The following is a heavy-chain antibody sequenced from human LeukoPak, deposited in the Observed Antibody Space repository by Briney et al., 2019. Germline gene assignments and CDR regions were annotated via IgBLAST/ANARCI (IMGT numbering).Heavy chain of an antibody. V-gene: IGHV3-9*01. CDR3: AKDISSSTSWYYGMDV. CDR2: LSWNGGNI. CDR1: GFTFDDYA. D-gene: IGHD2-2*01. J-gene: IGHJ6*02. Sequence: GRSLRLSCAASGFTFDDYAAHWARHAPGGGLEWLSYLSWNGGNIVHAPSVKGRLTLSRDNAKTSLYMQMNSLRAEDTALYYCAKDISSSTSWYYGMDVRGQGTTVTVSS.